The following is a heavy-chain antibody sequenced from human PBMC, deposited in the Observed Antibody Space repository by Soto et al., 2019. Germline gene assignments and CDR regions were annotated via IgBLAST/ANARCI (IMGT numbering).Heavy chain of an antibody. Sequence: PGGSLRLSCAVSGFTFSAYSMNWVRQAPGKGLEWVSSISGSSRHKYYAESVKGRFTISRDNGKNSLFLQMDSLRAEDTAVYFCARIEDSRNDLPFDFWGQGTLVTVSS. CDR1: GFTFSAYS. CDR2: ISGSSRHK. V-gene: IGHV3-21*01. J-gene: IGHJ4*02. D-gene: IGHD3-16*01. CDR3: ARIEDSRNDLPFDF.